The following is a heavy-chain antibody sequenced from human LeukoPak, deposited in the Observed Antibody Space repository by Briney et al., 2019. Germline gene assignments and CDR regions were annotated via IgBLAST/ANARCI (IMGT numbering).Heavy chain of an antibody. D-gene: IGHD1-26*01. CDR3: STHSWD. V-gene: IGHV3-15*01. CDR1: GFTFSDAW. CDR2: IKSEVDGGTT. Sequence: AGGSLRLSCAASGFTFSDAWMSWVRQAPGKGLEWVARIKSEVDGGTTDYVAPVKGRFTISRDDSRGTLYLQMNSLKTEDTAIYYCSTHSWDWGQGTLVTVSS. J-gene: IGHJ4*02.